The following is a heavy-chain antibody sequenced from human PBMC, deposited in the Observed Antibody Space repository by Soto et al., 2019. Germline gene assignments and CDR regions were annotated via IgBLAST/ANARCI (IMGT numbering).Heavy chain of an antibody. CDR3: ARHGPGTYSMGLFYP. D-gene: IGHD3-10*01. J-gene: IGHJ5*02. V-gene: IGHV5-10-1*01. CDR1: GYSFTSYW. Sequence: EVQLVQSGAEVKKPGESLRISCKGSGYSFTSYWISWVRQMPGKGLEWMGRIDPSDSYTNYSPSFQGHVTISADKSISTAYLQWSSLKASDTALYYSARHGPGTYSMGLFYPWGQGTLVTVSS. CDR2: IDPSDSYT.